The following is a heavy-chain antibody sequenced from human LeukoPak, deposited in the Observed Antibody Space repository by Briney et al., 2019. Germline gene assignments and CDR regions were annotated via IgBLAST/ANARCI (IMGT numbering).Heavy chain of an antibody. Sequence: GGSLRLSCAASGFTFDDYAMHWVRQAPGKGLEWVSGISWNSGSIGYADSVKGRFTISRDNAKNSLYLQMNSLRAEDTALYYCARDKGSGSYYYNGMDVWGQGTTVSVSS. D-gene: IGHD3-10*01. CDR1: GFTFDDYA. J-gene: IGHJ6*02. CDR2: ISWNSGSI. CDR3: ARDKGSGSYYYNGMDV. V-gene: IGHV3-9*01.